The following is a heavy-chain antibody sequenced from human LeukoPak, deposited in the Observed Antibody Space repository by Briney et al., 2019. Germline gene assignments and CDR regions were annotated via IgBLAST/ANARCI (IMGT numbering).Heavy chain of an antibody. V-gene: IGHV4-39*02. CDR3: ARPLLGYCSGGSCPAG. CDR2: INYSGTT. J-gene: IGHJ4*02. CDR1: GGSISSSSYY. D-gene: IGHD2-15*01. Sequence: SETLSLTCTVSGGSISSSSYYWGWIRQPPGKGREWIGSINYSGTTYYNPSLKRRATITEDTTKNHFSPKLSSVTAADTAVYYCARPLLGYCSGGSCPAGWGQGTLVTVSS.